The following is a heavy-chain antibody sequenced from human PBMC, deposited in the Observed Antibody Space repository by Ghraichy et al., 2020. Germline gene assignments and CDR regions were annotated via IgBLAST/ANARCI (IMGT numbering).Heavy chain of an antibody. CDR1: GGSISSYY. Sequence: GSLRLSCTVSGGSISSYYWSWIRQPPGKGLEWIGYIYYSGSTNYNPSLKSRVTTSVDTSKNQFSLKLSSVTAADTAVYYCASGCSSTSCYGSPGFDIWGQGKMVTVSS. J-gene: IGHJ3*02. D-gene: IGHD2-2*01. CDR3: ASGCSSTSCYGSPGFDI. CDR2: IYYSGST. V-gene: IGHV4-59*01.